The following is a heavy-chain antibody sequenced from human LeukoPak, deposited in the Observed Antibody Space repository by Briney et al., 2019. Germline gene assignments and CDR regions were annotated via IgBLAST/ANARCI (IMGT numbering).Heavy chain of an antibody. CDR1: GGTFSSYA. CDR3: ARAELVGAAYDY. Sequence: SVKVSCKASGGTFSSYAISWVRQAPGQGLEWMGGFIPIFGTANYAQKFQGRVTITTDESTSTAYMELSSLRSEDTAVYYCARAELVGAAYDYWGQGTLVTVSS. J-gene: IGHJ4*02. V-gene: IGHV1-69*05. CDR2: FIPIFGTA. D-gene: IGHD1-26*01.